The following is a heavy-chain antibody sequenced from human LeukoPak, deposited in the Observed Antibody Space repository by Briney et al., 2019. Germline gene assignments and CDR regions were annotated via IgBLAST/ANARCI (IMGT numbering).Heavy chain of an antibody. J-gene: IGHJ3*02. V-gene: IGHV3-23*01. D-gene: IGHD1-26*01. CDR2: ISGSGGST. CDR3: AKDINSGSSTYAFDI. CDR1: GFTFSSYA. Sequence: GGSLRLSCAASGFTFSSYAMSWVRQAPGKGLEWVSAISGSGGSTYYADSVKGRFTISRDNSEDTLYLQMNSLRAEDTAVYYCAKDINSGSSTYAFDIWGQGTMVTVSS.